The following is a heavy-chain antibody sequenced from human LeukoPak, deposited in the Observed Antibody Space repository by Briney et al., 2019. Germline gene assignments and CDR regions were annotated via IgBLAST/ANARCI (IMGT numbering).Heavy chain of an antibody. CDR3: ARGTRWLQSLGY. J-gene: IGHJ4*02. Sequence: ASVKVSCKASGYTFTSFDINWVRQATGQGLEWMGWMNPNSGNTGYAQKFQGRATMTRNTSINTAYMELSSLRSEGTAVYYCARGTRWLQSLGYWGQGTLVTVSS. CDR1: GYTFTSFD. CDR2: MNPNSGNT. D-gene: IGHD5-12*01. V-gene: IGHV1-8*01.